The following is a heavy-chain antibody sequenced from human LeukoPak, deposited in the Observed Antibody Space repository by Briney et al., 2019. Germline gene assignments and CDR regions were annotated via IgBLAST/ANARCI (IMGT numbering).Heavy chain of an antibody. J-gene: IGHJ6*02. D-gene: IGHD3-9*01. CDR3: AREPYYDILTVRYYYGMDV. V-gene: IGHV1-69*13. CDR2: IIPIFGTA. Sequence: SVKVSCKASGGTFSSYAISWVRQAPGQGLEWMGGIIPIFGTANYAQKFQGRVTITADESTSTAYMELSSLRSEDTAVYYCAREPYYDILTVRYYYGMDVWGQGTTVTVS. CDR1: GGTFSSYA.